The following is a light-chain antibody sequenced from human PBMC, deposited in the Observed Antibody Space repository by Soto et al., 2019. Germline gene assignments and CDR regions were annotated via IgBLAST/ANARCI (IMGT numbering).Light chain of an antibody. J-gene: IGKJ1*01. CDR3: QQYNNWPKM. Sequence: EIVMTQSPATLSVSPGERANLSCRASQSVFANLAWYQQKPGQAPRLLIYRASTRATGIPARFSGSGSGTEFTLTISSLQSEDFAVYYCQQYNNWPKMFGQGTKV. CDR1: QSVFAN. V-gene: IGKV3-15*01. CDR2: RAS.